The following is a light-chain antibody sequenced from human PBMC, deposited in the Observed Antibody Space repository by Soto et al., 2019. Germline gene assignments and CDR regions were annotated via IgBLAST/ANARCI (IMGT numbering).Light chain of an antibody. CDR1: QSISNR. CDR2: DAS. J-gene: IGKJ1*01. V-gene: IGKV1-5*01. CDR3: QQYYSYPLT. Sequence: DIHMTQSPSTLSASVVDIVAIAVLASQSISNRLTWYQQKPGKAPKVLIYDASNLESGVPSRFSGSGSGTDFTLTISCLQSQDFATYYCQQYYSYPLTFGQGTKVDIK.